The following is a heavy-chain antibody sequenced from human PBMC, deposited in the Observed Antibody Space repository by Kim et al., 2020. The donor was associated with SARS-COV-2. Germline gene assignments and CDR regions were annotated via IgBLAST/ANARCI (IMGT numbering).Heavy chain of an antibody. D-gene: IGHD1-7*01. CDR1: GFTFSSYS. J-gene: IGHJ4*02. CDR2: ISSSSSTI. V-gene: IGHV3-48*02. Sequence: GGSLRLSCAASGFTFSSYSMNWVRQAPGKGLEWVSYISSSSSTIYYADSVKGRFTISRDNAKNSLYLQMNSLRDEDTAVYYCARARNTLDWNYYFDYWGQGTLVTVSS. CDR3: ARARNTLDWNYYFDY.